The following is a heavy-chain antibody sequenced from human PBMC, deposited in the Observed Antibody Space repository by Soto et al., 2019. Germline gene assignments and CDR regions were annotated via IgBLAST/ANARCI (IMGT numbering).Heavy chain of an antibody. Sequence: PGGSLRLSCVVPGFIFYGHDMHWVRQAPGKGLEWVASVSHDGRDKYYGDSVRGRFTVSRERSQDSVSLQMNSLRGEDTAVYYCARDRSDSSRADSFDIWGQGTMVTVSS. CDR2: VSHDGRDK. D-gene: IGHD6-25*01. CDR3: ARDRSDSSRADSFDI. J-gene: IGHJ3*02. CDR1: GFIFYGHD. V-gene: IGHV3-30*03.